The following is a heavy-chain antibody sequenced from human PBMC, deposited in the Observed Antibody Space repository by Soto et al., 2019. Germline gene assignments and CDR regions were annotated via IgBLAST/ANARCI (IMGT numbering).Heavy chain of an antibody. V-gene: IGHV4-59*01. J-gene: IGHJ6*03. CDR2: IYYSGST. CDR1: GGSISSSY. CDR3: ARDLGEHCSGGSCYPGYYYYYMDV. Sequence: PSETLSLTCTVSGGSISSSYWSWIRQPPGKGLEWIGYIYYSGSTNYNPSLKSRVTISVDTSKNQFSLKLSSVTAADTAVYYCARDLGEHCSGGSCYPGYYYYYMDVWGKGTTVTVSS. D-gene: IGHD2-15*01.